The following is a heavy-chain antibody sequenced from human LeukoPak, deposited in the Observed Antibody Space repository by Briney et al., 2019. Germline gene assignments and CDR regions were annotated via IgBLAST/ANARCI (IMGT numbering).Heavy chain of an antibody. CDR1: GFTFKSYA. J-gene: IGHJ4*02. Sequence: GGSLRLSCAGSGFTFKSYAMSWVRQAPGKGLEWVSGITGSGSTSFYADSVKGRFTISRDNSKNTLYLQMNSLRAEDTAVYYCAKDREDIVVVPAASAAGLWGQGTLVTVSS. CDR3: AKDREDIVVVPAASAAGL. CDR2: ITGSGSTS. D-gene: IGHD2-2*01. V-gene: IGHV3-23*01.